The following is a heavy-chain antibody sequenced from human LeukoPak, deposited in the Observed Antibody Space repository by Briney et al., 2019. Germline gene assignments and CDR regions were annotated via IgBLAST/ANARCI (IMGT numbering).Heavy chain of an antibody. CDR2: INHNGNVN. Sequence: PRGSLRLSCAASGFTFSSYWMNWARQAPGKGLEWVASINHNGNVNYYVDSVKGRFTISRDNAKNSLYLQMSNLRAEDTAVYYCARRYFDYWGQGILVTVSS. J-gene: IGHJ4*02. CDR3: ARRYFDY. CDR1: GFTFSSYW. V-gene: IGHV3-7*03.